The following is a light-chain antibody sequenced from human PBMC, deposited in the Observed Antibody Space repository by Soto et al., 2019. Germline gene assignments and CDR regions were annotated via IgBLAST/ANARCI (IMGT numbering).Light chain of an antibody. CDR2: DAS. Sequence: DIQMTQSPTTLSASVGDRVIITCRASQRMSDWLAWYQQKPGIAPKLLIYDASSLEDGVPSRFSGSGSGTDFTLTINSLQPDDFATYYCQQDDTYPWTFGQGTKVEIK. CDR3: QQDDTYPWT. CDR1: QRMSDW. V-gene: IGKV1-5*01. J-gene: IGKJ1*01.